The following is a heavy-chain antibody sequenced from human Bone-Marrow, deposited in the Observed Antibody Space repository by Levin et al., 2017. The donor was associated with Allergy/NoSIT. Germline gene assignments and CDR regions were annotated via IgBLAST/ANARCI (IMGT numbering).Heavy chain of an antibody. CDR3: ARGTVSIPTTSEIYYYGMDV. CDR2: ISSSSSYI. CDR1: GFTFSSYS. Sequence: GESLKISCAASGFTFSSYSMNWVRQAPGKGLEWVSSISSSSSYIYYADSVKGRFTISRDNAKNSLYLQMNSLRAEDTAVYYCARGTVSIPTTSEIYYYGMDVWGQGTTVTVSS. V-gene: IGHV3-21*01. J-gene: IGHJ6*02. D-gene: IGHD4-17*01.